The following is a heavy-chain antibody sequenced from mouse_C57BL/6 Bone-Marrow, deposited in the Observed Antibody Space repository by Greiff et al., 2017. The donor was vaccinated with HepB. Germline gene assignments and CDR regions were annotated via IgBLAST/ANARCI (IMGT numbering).Heavy chain of an antibody. CDR2: IRSKSNNYAT. Sequence: GGGLVQPKGSLKLSCAASGFSFNTYAMNWVRQAPGKGLEWVARIRSKSNNYATYYADSVKDRFTISRDDSESMLYLQMNNLKTEDTAMYYCVRPVILGDYAMDYWGQGTSVTVSS. CDR1: GFSFNTYA. J-gene: IGHJ4*01. D-gene: IGHD3-1*01. V-gene: IGHV10-1*01. CDR3: VRPVILGDYAMDY.